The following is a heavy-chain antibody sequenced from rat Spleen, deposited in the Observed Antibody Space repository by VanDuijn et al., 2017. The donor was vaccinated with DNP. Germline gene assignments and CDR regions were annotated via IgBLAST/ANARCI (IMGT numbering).Heavy chain of an antibody. Sequence: QVQLRESGPGLVQPSQTLSLACTVSGFSLTNHHVHWVRQPPGKGLAWVGAVWSGGSRDYNPGLKSRVSITRDTSKSQVFLRMNGLQTEDTAIYFCTREGTMMVVGFLDYWGQGIMVTVSS. CDR1: GFSLTNHH. V-gene: IGHV2-15*01. J-gene: IGHJ2*01. CDR2: VWSGGSR. D-gene: IGHD1-12*02. CDR3: TREGTMMVVGFLDY.